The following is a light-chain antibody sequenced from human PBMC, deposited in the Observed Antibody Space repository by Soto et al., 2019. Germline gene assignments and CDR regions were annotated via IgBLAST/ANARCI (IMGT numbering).Light chain of an antibody. CDR2: GAS. J-gene: IGKJ2*01. V-gene: IGKV3-20*01. CDR3: HHYYTSPYS. Sequence: EIVLTQSPGTLSLSPGERATLSCRASQSVSSSYLAWYQQKPGHPPRLLIYGASSRATGIPDRFSGSGSGTDFPLTISRLEPEDFAVYYCHHYYTSPYSFGQGTQLELK. CDR1: QSVSSSY.